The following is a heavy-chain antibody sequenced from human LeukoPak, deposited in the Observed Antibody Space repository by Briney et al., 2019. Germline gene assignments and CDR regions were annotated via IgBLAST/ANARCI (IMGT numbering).Heavy chain of an antibody. V-gene: IGHV1-46*01. J-gene: IGHJ6*02. CDR3: AREGERNYYGMDV. Sequence: ASVKVSCKASGYTFTSYYMHWVRQAPGQGLEWMGIINPSGGSTSYAQKFQGRVTMTRDTSTSTVYMELSSLKSEDTAVYYCAREGERNYYGMDVWGQGTTVTVSS. D-gene: IGHD5-24*01. CDR2: INPSGGST. CDR1: GYTFTSYY.